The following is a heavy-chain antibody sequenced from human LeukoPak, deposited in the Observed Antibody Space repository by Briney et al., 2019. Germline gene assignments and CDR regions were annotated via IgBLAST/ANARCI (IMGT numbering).Heavy chain of an antibody. CDR2: INEDGSEK. J-gene: IGHJ5*02. Sequence: PGGSLRLSCAASEYTFTNNWMSWFRQAPGKGLEWVGNINEDGSEKNYVDSVKGRFTISRDNAKNSVYLQMNSLRVEEMAVYYCARGKGWIDPWGQGTLVTVSS. CDR1: EYTFTNNW. CDR3: ARGKGWIDP. V-gene: IGHV3-7*01.